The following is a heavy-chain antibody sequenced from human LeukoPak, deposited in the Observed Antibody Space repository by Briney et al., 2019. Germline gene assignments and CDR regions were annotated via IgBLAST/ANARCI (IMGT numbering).Heavy chain of an antibody. D-gene: IGHD2-2*01. J-gene: IGHJ4*02. V-gene: IGHV3-7*01. CDR2: IKQDGSEK. CDR1: GFTFSSYW. Sequence: PGGSLRLSCAASGFTFSSYWMSWVRQAPGKGLEWVANIKQDGSEKYYVDSVKGRFTISRDNAKNSLYLQMNSLRAEDTAVYYCARDDPLGSDIVVVPAAHPDYWGQGTLVTVSS. CDR3: ARDDPLGSDIVVVPAAHPDY.